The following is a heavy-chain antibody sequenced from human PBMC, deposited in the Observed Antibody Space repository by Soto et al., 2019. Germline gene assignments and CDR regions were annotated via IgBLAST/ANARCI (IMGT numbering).Heavy chain of an antibody. J-gene: IGHJ3*02. V-gene: IGHV3-23*01. Sequence: GGSLRLSCAASGFTFSSYAMSWVRQAPGKGLEWVSAISGSGGSTYYADSVKGRFTISRDNSKNTLYLQMNSLRAEDTAVYYCVKRKAAAGTLTYCGGDCYPDAFDIWGQGTMVTVSS. CDR2: ISGSGGST. CDR3: VKRKAAAGTLTYCGGDCYPDAFDI. CDR1: GFTFSSYA. D-gene: IGHD2-21*02.